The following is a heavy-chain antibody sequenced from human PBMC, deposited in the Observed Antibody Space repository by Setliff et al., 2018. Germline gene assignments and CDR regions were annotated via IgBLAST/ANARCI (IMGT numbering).Heavy chain of an antibody. V-gene: IGHV1-8*01. CDR1: GYTFTSHD. CDR2: MNPNNGNT. D-gene: IGHD4-17*01. J-gene: IGHJ5*02. Sequence: ASVKVSCKASGYTFTSHDINWVRQATGQGLEWMGWMNPNNGNTGCVQKFQGRLTMTRNTSISTAYMELSSLRSDDTGVYYCARSRLYGGWFDPWGQGTLVTVSS. CDR3: ARSRLYGGWFDP.